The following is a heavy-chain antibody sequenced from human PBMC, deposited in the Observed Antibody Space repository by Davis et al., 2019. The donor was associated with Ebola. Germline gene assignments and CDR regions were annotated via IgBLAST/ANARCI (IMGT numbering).Heavy chain of an antibody. Sequence: MPSETLSLTCSVSGGSISNYYWSWIRQPPGKGLEWIGYISYSGNTNYNPSLKSRVTISVDTSKNQFSLKLSSVTAADTAVYYCARGGCSGGSCYSPDYWGQGTLVTVSS. CDR3: ARGGCSGGSCYSPDY. J-gene: IGHJ4*02. CDR1: GGSISNYY. D-gene: IGHD2-15*01. CDR2: ISYSGNT. V-gene: IGHV4-59*01.